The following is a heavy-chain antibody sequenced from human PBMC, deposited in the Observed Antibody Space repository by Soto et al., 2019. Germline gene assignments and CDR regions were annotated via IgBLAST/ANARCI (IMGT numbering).Heavy chain of an antibody. CDR1: GFTFSSYA. Sequence: GGSLRLSCAASGFTFSSYAMSWVRQAPGKGLEWVSAISGSGGSTYYADSVKGRFTISRDNSKNTLYLQMNSLRAEDTAVYYCARPDDYIWGSYRSALLLYWGQGPLVTVAS. V-gene: IGHV3-23*01. D-gene: IGHD3-16*02. J-gene: IGHJ4*02. CDR3: ARPDDYIWGSYRSALLLY. CDR2: ISGSGGST.